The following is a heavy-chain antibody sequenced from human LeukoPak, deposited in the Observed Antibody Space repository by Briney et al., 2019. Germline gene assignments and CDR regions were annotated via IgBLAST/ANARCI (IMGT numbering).Heavy chain of an antibody. J-gene: IGHJ4*02. D-gene: IGHD2-21*02. CDR2: INPSGGST. Sequence: EASVKVSCKASGYTFTSYYMHWVRQAPGQGLEWMGIINPSGGSTSYAQKFQGRVTMTRDTSTSTVYMELSSLRSEDTAVYYCARDVSYCGGDCYSVPSDYWGQGTLVTVSS. CDR3: ARDVSYCGGDCYSVPSDY. V-gene: IGHV1-46*01. CDR1: GYTFTSYY.